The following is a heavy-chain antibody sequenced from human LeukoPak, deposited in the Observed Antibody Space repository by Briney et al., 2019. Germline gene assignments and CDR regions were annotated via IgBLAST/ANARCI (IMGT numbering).Heavy chain of an antibody. J-gene: IGHJ4*02. CDR3: ARDLSGRPFDY. CDR2: ISFDRTNK. Sequence: PGGSLRLSCAASGFSFSSYAMHWVRQAPGKGLECVAFISFDRTNKYYPASVKVPFTISRANSKNTLYLHMYSLRPEDTAVYYCARDLSGRPFDYWGQGTLVTVSS. D-gene: IGHD3-9*01. CDR1: GFSFSSYA. V-gene: IGHV3-30*04.